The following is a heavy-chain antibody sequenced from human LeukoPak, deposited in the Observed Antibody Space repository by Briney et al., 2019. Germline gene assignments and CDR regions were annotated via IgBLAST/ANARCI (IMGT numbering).Heavy chain of an antibody. D-gene: IGHD5-12*01. CDR1: GGSISSYY. V-gene: IGHV4-59*01. CDR3: ARDGYSGNDGL. CDR2: IYHSGST. Sequence: PETLSLTCTVSGGSISSYYWSWIRQPPGKGLEWIGYIYHSGSTKYNPSLKSRVTISVDTSKKQFSLKLSSVTAADTAVYYCARDGYSGNDGLWGQGTLVTVSS. J-gene: IGHJ4*02.